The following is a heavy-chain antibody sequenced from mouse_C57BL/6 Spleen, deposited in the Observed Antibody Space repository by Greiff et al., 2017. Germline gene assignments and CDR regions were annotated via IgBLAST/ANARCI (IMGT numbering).Heavy chain of an antibody. V-gene: IGHV7-3*01. D-gene: IGHD1-1*01. CDR2: IRNKANGYTT. J-gene: IGHJ4*01. CDR1: GFTFTDYY. Sequence: EVMLVESGGGLVQPGGSLSLSCAASGFTFTDYYMSWVRQPPGKALEWLGFIRNKANGYTTEYSASVKGRFTISRDNSQSILYLQMNALRAEDSATYYCARDEGISYGDYAMDYWGQGTSVTVSS. CDR3: ARDEGISYGDYAMDY.